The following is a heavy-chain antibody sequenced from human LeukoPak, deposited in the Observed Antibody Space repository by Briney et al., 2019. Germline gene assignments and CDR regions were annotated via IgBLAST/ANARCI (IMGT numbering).Heavy chain of an antibody. D-gene: IGHD6-6*01. CDR1: GSTFTGYY. J-gene: IGHJ4*02. CDR2: INPNSGGT. CDR3: ARAGEQLVPYYFDC. Sequence: ASVKVSCKASGSTFTGYYMHWVRQAPGQGLEWMGWINPNSGGTNYAQKFQGGVTMPRDTSINTAYMELSRLRSDDTAVYYCARAGEQLVPYYFDCWGQGPLVTVSS. V-gene: IGHV1-2*02.